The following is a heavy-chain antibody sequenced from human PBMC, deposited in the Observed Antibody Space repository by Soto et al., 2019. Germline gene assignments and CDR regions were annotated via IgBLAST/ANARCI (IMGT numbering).Heavy chain of an antibody. V-gene: IGHV1-18*01. Sequence: VKVSCKASGYTITSYGISWVRLETRQGLEWMGWISAYNGNTNYAQKLQGRVTMTTDTSTSTAYMELRSLRSDDTAVYYCAREGILLWFGELRASYYYYDMDVWGKGTSVTVSS. CDR1: GYTITSYG. CDR3: AREGILLWFGELRASYYYYDMDV. J-gene: IGHJ6*03. D-gene: IGHD3-10*01. CDR2: ISAYNGNT.